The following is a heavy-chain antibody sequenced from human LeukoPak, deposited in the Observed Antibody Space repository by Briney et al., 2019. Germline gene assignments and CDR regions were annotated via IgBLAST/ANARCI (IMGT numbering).Heavy chain of an antibody. CDR3: RGTMVTNVEGEDYFDY. CDR2: INPNSGGT. D-gene: IGHD4-17*01. V-gene: IGHV1-2*04. J-gene: IGHJ4*02. CDR1: GYTFTSLD. Sequence: HGASVKVSCKASGYTFTSLDINWVRQASGQGLEWMGWINPNSGGTNYAQKFQGWVTMTEDTSTDTAYMELSSLRSEDTAVYYCRGTMVTNVEGEDYFDYWGRGTLVTVSS.